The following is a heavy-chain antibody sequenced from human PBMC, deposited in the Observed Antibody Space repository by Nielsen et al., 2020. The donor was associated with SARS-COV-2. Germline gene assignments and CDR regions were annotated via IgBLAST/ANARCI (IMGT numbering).Heavy chain of an antibody. CDR2: VSYDGNEE. V-gene: IGHV3-30*18. J-gene: IGHJ4*02. Sequence: GGSLRLSCAASGFTFSSYGMHWVRQAPGKGLEWVAFVSYDGNEEYYADSVKGRFTVSRDNSKNTLYLQMNSLRAEDTAVYYCAKGGTGNFYDYFDYWGQGTLVTVSS. D-gene: IGHD2/OR15-2a*01. CDR3: AKGGTGNFYDYFDY. CDR1: GFTFSSYG.